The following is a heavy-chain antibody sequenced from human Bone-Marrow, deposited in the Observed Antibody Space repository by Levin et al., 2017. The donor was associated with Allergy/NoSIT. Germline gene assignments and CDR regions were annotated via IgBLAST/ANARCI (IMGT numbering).Heavy chain of an antibody. J-gene: IGHJ4*02. D-gene: IGHD2-2*02. Sequence: GGSLRLSCAASGFTFDDYAMHWVRQAPGKGLEWVSGISWNSGSIGYADSVKGRFTISRDNAKNSLYLQMNSLRAEDTALYYCAKDAGYQLLYVFDYWGQGTLVTVSS. V-gene: IGHV3-9*01. CDR2: ISWNSGSI. CDR1: GFTFDDYA. CDR3: AKDAGYQLLYVFDY.